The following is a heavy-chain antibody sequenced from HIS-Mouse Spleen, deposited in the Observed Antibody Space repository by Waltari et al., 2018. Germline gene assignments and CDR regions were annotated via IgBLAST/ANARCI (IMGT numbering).Heavy chain of an antibody. CDR1: GGPISSSRSY. CDR2: IYYSGST. D-gene: IGHD6-13*01. V-gene: IGHV4-39*07. CDR3: AREIPYSSSWYDWYFDL. J-gene: IGHJ2*01. Sequence: QLQLQESGPGLVKPSETLSLTCTVSGGPISSSRSYVGWIRQPPGKGLEWIGSIYYSGSTYYNPSLKSRVTISVDTSKNQFSLKLSSVTAADTAVYYCAREIPYSSSWYDWYFDLWGRGTLVTVSS.